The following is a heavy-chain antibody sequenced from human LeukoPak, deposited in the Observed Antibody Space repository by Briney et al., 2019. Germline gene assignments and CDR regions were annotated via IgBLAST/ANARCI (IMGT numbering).Heavy chain of an antibody. J-gene: IGHJ4*02. Sequence: PSETLSLTCTVSGGSISSGSHYWGWIRQPPGKGLEWIGTIYYSGSTFHNPSLQSRVTLSVDTSKNQFSLRLSSVTASDTAVYYCASPKRELRAFDYSGQGTLVTVSS. V-gene: IGHV4-39*01. CDR2: IYYSGST. CDR3: ASPKRELRAFDY. CDR1: GGSISSGSHY. D-gene: IGHD1-26*01.